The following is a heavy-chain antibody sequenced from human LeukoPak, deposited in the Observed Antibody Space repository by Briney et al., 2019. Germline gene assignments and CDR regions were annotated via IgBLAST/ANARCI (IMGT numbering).Heavy chain of an antibody. CDR2: ISSSSSYI. J-gene: IGHJ4*02. CDR1: GFTFSSYS. D-gene: IGHD2-2*01. V-gene: IGHV3-21*01. Sequence: GGLRLSCAASGFTFSSYSMNWVRQAPGKGLEWVSSISSSSSYIYYADSVKGRFTISRDNAKNSLYLQMNSLRAEDTAVYYCARDSRGRFDYWGQGTLVTVSS. CDR3: ARDSRGRFDY.